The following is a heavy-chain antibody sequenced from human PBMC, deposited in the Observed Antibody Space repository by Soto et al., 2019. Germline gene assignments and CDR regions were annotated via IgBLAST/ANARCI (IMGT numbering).Heavy chain of an antibody. J-gene: IGHJ6*02. D-gene: IGHD2-2*01. V-gene: IGHV1-2*04. CDR3: AREMNCSSTSCPGYYYYGMDI. CDR1: GYTFTGYY. Sequence: ASVKVSCKASGYTFTGYYMHWVRQTPGQGLEWMGWINPNSGGTNYAQKFQGWVTMTRDTSISTAYMELSRLRSDDTAVYYCAREMNCSSTSCPGYYYYGMDIWGQGTTVTVSS. CDR2: INPNSGGT.